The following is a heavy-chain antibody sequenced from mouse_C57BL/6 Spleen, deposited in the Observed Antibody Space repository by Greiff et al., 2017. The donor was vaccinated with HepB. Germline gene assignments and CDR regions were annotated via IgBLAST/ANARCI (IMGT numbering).Heavy chain of an antibody. V-gene: IGHV1-53*01. D-gene: IGHD4-1*01. Sequence: QVQLQQPGTELVKPGASVKLSCKASGYTFTSYWMHWVKQRPGQGLEWIGNINPSNGGTNYNEKFKSKATLTVDKSSSPAYMQLSSLTSEDSAVYYCARTDWDVYAMDYWGQGTSVTVSS. J-gene: IGHJ4*01. CDR3: ARTDWDVYAMDY. CDR1: GYTFTSYW. CDR2: INPSNGGT.